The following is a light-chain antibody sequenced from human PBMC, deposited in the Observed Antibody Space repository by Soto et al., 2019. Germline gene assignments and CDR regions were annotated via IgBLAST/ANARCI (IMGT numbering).Light chain of an antibody. V-gene: IGKV1-6*01. J-gene: IGKJ3*01. CDR1: QGIRID. CDR2: AAS. Sequence: AIQMTQSPSSLSASVGDRVTITCRASQGIRIDLAWYQQKPGKAPKPLIYAASTLHSGVPSRFSGSGSGTDFALTITSLQPEDFATYHCLQDHDSLTFGPGTKVDIK. CDR3: LQDHDSLT.